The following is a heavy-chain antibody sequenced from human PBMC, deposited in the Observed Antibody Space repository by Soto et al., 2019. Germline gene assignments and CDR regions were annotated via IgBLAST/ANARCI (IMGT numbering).Heavy chain of an antibody. CDR3: AHCSGGSYWYFEL. V-gene: IGHV4-39*01. CDR2: IYYSGST. J-gene: IGHJ2*01. D-gene: IGHD6-19*01. Sequence: QLQLQESGPGLVKPSETLSLTCTVSGGSISSSSYYWGWIRQPPGKGLEWIGSIYYSGSTYYNPSLKSRVPVSGDTSNNLFPLKLSSVTAADTAVYDCAHCSGGSYWYFELWGRGTLVTVS. CDR1: GGSISSSSYY.